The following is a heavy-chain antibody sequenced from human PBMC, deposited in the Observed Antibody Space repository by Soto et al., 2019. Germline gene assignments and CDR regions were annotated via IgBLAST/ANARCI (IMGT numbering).Heavy chain of an antibody. D-gene: IGHD2-21*01. CDR1: GGSISSGGYS. J-gene: IGHJ4*02. V-gene: IGHV4-30-2*01. CDR2: IYHSGST. Sequence: QLQLQESGSGLVKPSQTLSLTCAVSGGSISSGGYSWSWIRQPLGKGLEWIGYIYHSGSTYYNPSLRSRATISVDRSKNQFSLKLSSVPAADTAVYYCAGGNVVPLDYWGQGTLVTVSS. CDR3: AGGNVVPLDY.